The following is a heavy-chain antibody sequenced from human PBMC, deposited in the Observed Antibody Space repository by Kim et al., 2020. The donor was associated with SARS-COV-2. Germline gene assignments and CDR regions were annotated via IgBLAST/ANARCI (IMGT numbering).Heavy chain of an antibody. D-gene: IGHD3-10*01. Sequence: ASVKVSCKASGYTFTSYGISWVRQAPGQGLEWMGWISAYNGNTNYAQKLQGRVTMTTDTSTSTAYMELRSLRSDDTAVYYCARDWWGYYGSGSYYPEHDAFDIWGQGTMVTVSS. CDR3: ARDWWGYYGSGSYYPEHDAFDI. V-gene: IGHV1-18*01. CDR1: GYTFTSYG. CDR2: ISAYNGNT. J-gene: IGHJ3*02.